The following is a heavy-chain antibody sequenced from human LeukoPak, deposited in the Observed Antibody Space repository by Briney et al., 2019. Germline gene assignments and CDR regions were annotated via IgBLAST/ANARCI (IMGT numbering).Heavy chain of an antibody. Sequence: PGGSLRLSCAASGFNFGTYAMSWVRQTPGKGLEWVSVIFTGGNTYYADSVKGRFTISRDNSKNTLYLQMNSLRAEDTAVYYCASCSSSSCYVNYWGQGTLVTVSS. CDR3: ASCSSSSCYVNY. CDR2: IFTGGNT. CDR1: GFNFGTYA. D-gene: IGHD2-2*01. J-gene: IGHJ4*02. V-gene: IGHV3-23*03.